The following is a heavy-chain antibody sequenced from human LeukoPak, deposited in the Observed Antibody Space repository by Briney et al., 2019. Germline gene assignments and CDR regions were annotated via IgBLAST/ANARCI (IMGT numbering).Heavy chain of an antibody. J-gene: IGHJ6*02. V-gene: IGHV3-21*01. CDR1: GFTSSSYS. CDR3: ARLVRGVDYYGMDV. CDR2: ISSSSSYI. Sequence: GGSLRLSCAASGFTSSSYSMNWVRQAPGKGLEWVSSISSSSSYIYYADSVKGRFTISRDNAKNSLYLQMNSLRAEDTAVYYCARLVRGVDYYGMDVWGQGTTVTVSS. D-gene: IGHD3-10*01.